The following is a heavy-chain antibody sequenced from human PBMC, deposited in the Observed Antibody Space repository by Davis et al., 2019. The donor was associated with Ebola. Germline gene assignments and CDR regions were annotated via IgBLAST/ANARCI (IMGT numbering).Heavy chain of an antibody. J-gene: IGHJ6*02. CDR3: ARLAPHYYYGMDV. V-gene: IGHV5-51*01. CDR1: GYSFTSYW. Sequence: KVSCKGSGYSFTSYWIGWVRQMPGKGLEWMGIIYPGDSDTRYSPSFQGQVTISADKSISTAYLQWSSLKASDTAMYYCARLAPHYYYGMDVWGQGTTVTVSS. CDR2: IYPGDSDT.